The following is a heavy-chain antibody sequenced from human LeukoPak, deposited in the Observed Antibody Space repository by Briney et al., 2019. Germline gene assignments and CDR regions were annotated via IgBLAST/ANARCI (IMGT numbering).Heavy chain of an antibody. D-gene: IGHD4-17*01. CDR1: GFTFSTYW. CDR3: ARSDHGDYGGGYMDV. J-gene: IGHJ6*03. Sequence: GGSLRLSCAASGFTFSTYWMSWVRQAPGKGLEWVASIKEDGGVTYYVDSVKGRFTISRDNAKKSLYLQMNSLSAEDTAVYYCARSDHGDYGGGYMDVWGKGTTVTVSS. V-gene: IGHV3-7*01. CDR2: IKEDGGVT.